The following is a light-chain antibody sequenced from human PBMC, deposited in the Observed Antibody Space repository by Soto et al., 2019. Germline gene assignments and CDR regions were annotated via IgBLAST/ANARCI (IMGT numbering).Light chain of an antibody. CDR3: MQALQTPT. V-gene: IGKV2-28*01. J-gene: IGKJ2*01. Sequence: DIVMTQSPLSLAVTPGEPASISCRSSQTLLYSNGYNYLDWYLQKPGQSPQLLIYLGSSRASGVPDRFSGSGSGTDFTLKITRVEDGDVGVYYCMQALQTPTFGQGTKLEIK. CDR2: LGS. CDR1: QTLLYSNGYNY.